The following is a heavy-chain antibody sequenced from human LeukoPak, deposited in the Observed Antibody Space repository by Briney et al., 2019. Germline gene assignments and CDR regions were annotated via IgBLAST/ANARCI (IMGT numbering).Heavy chain of an antibody. CDR3: ARGASYYYDSSCPFDY. CDR1: GGTFSSYA. Sequence: SVKLSCKASGGTFSSYAISWVRQAPGQGLEWMGGIIPIFGTANYAQKFQGRVTITTDESTSTAYMELSSLRSEDTAVYYCARGASYYYDSSCPFDYWGQGTLVTVSS. V-gene: IGHV1-69*05. J-gene: IGHJ4*02. CDR2: IIPIFGTA. D-gene: IGHD3-22*01.